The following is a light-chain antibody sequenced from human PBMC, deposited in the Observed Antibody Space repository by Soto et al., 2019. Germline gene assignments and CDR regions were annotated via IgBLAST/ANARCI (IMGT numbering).Light chain of an antibody. V-gene: IGKV1-39*01. CDR2: AAS. CDR1: QSFSSY. CDR3: QQSYSTPTT. Sequence: DIQMTQSPSSLSASVGDRVTITCRASQSFSSYLNWYQQKPGKAPKLLIYAASSLQSGIPSRFSGSGSGTDFNLTISSLQPEDFAPDYCQQSYSTPTTFGQGKRLEIK. J-gene: IGKJ5*01.